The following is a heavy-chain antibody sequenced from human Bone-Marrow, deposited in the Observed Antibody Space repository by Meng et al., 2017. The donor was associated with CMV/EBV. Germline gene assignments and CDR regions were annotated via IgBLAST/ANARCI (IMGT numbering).Heavy chain of an antibody. CDR3: ARPAPPVSGDYYYGMDV. Sequence: GSLRLSCTVSGGSISSSSYYWGWIRQPPGKGLEWIGSIYYSGSTYYNPSLKSRVTISVDTSKNQFSLKLSSVTAADTAVDYCARPAPPVSGDYYYGMDVWGQGTTVTVSS. D-gene: IGHD3-10*01. CDR2: IYYSGST. CDR1: GGSISSSSYY. J-gene: IGHJ6*02. V-gene: IGHV4-39*01.